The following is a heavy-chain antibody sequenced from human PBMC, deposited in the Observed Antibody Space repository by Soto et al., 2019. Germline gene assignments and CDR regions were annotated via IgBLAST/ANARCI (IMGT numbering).Heavy chain of an antibody. J-gene: IGHJ6*02. CDR3: AKDGSVDTMVRGEPYYYYYGMDV. V-gene: IGHV3-23*01. CDR1: GFTFSSYA. Sequence: GGSLRLSCAASGFTFSSYAMSWVRQAPGKGLEWVSAISGSGGSTYYADSVKGRFTISRDNSKNTLYLQMNSLRAEDTAVYYCAKDGSVDTMVRGEPYYYYYGMDVWGQGTTVTVSS. D-gene: IGHD3-10*01. CDR2: ISGSGGST.